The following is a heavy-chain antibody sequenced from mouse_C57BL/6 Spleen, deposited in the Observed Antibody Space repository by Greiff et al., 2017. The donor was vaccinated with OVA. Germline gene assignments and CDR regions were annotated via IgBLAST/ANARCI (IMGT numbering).Heavy chain of an antibody. CDR1: GYTFTSYT. V-gene: IGHV1-4*01. D-gene: IGHD2-4*01. J-gene: IGHJ4*01. CDR2: INPSSGYT. CDR3: ARRGDYDGYAMDY. Sequence: QVQLKQSGAELARPGASVKMSCKASGYTFTSYTMHWVKQRPGQGLEWIGYINPSSGYTKYNQKFKDKATLTADKSSSTAYMQLSSLTSEDSAVYYCARRGDYDGYAMDYWGQGTSVTVSS.